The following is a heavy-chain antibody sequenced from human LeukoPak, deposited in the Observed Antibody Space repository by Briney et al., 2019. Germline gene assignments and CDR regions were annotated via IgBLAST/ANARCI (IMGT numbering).Heavy chain of an antibody. CDR3: ALNPQGYCCGGMCYIGY. CDR1: GYSFSNYW. J-gene: IGHJ4*02. V-gene: IGHV5-51*03. CDR2: IYPSDSDT. D-gene: IGHD2-15*01. Sequence: PGESLKISCKGSGYSFSNYWIGWVRQMPGKGLEWMGIIYPSDSDTRYSPSFQGQVTISADKSISTAYLQWSSLKASDTAMYYCALNPQGYCCGGMCYIGYWGQGTLVTVSS.